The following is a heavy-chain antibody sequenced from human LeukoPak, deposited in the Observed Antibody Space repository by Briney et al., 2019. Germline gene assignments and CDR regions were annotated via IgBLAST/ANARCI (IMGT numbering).Heavy chain of an antibody. CDR2: INHSGST. D-gene: IGHD7-27*01. J-gene: IGHJ4*02. CDR1: GGSFSGYY. V-gene: IGHV4-34*01. CDR3: ARDLYRTGLFDY. Sequence: SETLSLTCAVYGGSFSGYYWSWIRQPPGKGLEWIGEINHSGSTNYNPSLKSRVTISVDTSKNQFSLKLSSVTAADTAVYYCARDLYRTGLFDYWGQGTLVTVSS.